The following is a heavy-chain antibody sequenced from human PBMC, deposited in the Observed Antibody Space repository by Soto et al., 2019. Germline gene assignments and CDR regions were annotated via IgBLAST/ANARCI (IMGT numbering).Heavy chain of an antibody. CDR2: IHSSGGT. CDR3: ARDLQSANMNWGVSFAYHSFDP. D-gene: IGHD3-10*01. J-gene: IGHJ5*02. Sequence: ETLTLTCPVSGASLSDNFWTWVRQPSGKGLEWIGLIHSSGGTIYNPSLKTRLTMSVDTANNQFSLSLRSGTDADTAVYYWARDLQSANMNWGVSFAYHSFDPWGHGTQVTVSS. V-gene: IGHV4-4*07. CDR1: GASLSDNF.